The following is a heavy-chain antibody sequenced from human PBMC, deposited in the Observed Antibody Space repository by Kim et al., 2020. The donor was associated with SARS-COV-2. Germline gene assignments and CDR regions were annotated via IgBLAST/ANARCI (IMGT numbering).Heavy chain of an antibody. J-gene: IGHJ4*02. D-gene: IGHD1-1*01. V-gene: IGHV4-34*04. CDR3: ARRLDNWNVVYFDN. Sequence: TPSLKGRATISVDTSKNPFSLNLTSVTAADTAVYYCARRLDNWNVVYFDNWGQGTLVRVSS.